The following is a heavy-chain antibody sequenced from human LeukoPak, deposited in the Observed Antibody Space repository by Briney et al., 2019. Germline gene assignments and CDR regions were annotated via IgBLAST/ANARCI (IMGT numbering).Heavy chain of an antibody. CDR3: ARGPYYGDCRFRRGSAFDI. D-gene: IGHD4-17*01. CDR1: GGSFSGYY. CDR2: INHSGST. Sequence: SETLSLTCAVYGGSFSGYYWSWIRQPPGKGLEWIGEINHSGSTNYNPSLKSRVTISVDTSKNQFSLKLSSVTAADTAVYYCARGPYYGDCRFRRGSAFDIWGQGTMVTVSS. V-gene: IGHV4-34*01. J-gene: IGHJ3*02.